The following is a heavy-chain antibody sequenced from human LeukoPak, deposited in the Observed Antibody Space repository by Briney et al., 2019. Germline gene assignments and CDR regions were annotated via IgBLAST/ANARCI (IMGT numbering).Heavy chain of an antibody. CDR2: ISSSSSYI. Sequence: TGGSLRLSCAASGFTFSSYSMNWVRQAPGKGLEWVSSISSSSSYIYYADSVKGRFTISRDNAKNSLYLQMNSLRAEDTAVYYCARGGLLWFGDLDYWGQGTLVTVSS. D-gene: IGHD3-10*01. V-gene: IGHV3-21*01. J-gene: IGHJ4*02. CDR1: GFTFSSYS. CDR3: ARGGLLWFGDLDY.